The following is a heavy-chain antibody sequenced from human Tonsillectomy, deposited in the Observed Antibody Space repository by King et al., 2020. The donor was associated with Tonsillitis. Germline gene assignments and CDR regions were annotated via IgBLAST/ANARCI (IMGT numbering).Heavy chain of an antibody. J-gene: IGHJ6*02. CDR2: ISHSGAT. CDR1: GGSLNGYY. CDR3: AWGLRFAEWGPAGPLLLFYYYASDV. Sequence: VQLQQWGAGLLKPSTTLSLTCVVDGGSLNGYYWSWIRQSPGKGLEWIGDISHSGATKYNPSLKNRVTISLDMSKNQFSLRLTSVTAADTAKYYCAWGLRFAEWGPAGPLLLFYYYASDVWGQGTTVIV. D-gene: IGHD3-3*01. V-gene: IGHV4-34*01.